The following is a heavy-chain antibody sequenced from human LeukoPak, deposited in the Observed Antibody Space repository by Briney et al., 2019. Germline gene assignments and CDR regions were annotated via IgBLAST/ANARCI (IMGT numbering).Heavy chain of an antibody. CDR1: GFTFSSYA. J-gene: IGHJ4*02. Sequence: PGGSLRLSCSASGFTFSSYAMSRVRQAPGKGLEWVSAISGSGGSTYYADSVKRRFTISRDNPKNTLYLQMNSLRAEDTAVYYCAKRPYSSGWSSYFDYWGQGPLVTVSS. V-gene: IGHV3-23*01. CDR2: ISGSGGST. D-gene: IGHD6-19*01. CDR3: AKRPYSSGWSSYFDY.